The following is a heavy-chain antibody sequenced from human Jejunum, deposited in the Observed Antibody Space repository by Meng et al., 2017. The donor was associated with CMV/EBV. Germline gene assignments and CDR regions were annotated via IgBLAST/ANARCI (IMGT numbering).Heavy chain of an antibody. CDR3: ARENDYTNYFDS. V-gene: IGHV3-30-3*01. Sequence: SGYTIRNSPIHWVRPAPGEGLEWVAGVSNDGATAYQADSVRGRFSISRDNSKNTVYLQMNSLRREDTAVYFCARENDYTNYFDSWGRGTRVTVSS. J-gene: IGHJ4*02. CDR1: GYTIRNSP. D-gene: IGHD4-11*01. CDR2: VSNDGATA.